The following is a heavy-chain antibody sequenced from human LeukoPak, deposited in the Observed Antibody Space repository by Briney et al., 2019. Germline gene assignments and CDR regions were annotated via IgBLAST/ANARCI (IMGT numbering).Heavy chain of an antibody. J-gene: IGHJ4*02. V-gene: IGHV4-30-2*01. CDR3: ARASPIAVAASDY. D-gene: IGHD6-19*01. CDR1: GGSISSGGYY. Sequence: SETLSLTCTVSGGSISSGGYYWSWTRQPPGKGLEWIGYIYHSGSTYYNPSLKSRVTISVDRSKNQFSLKLSSVTAADTAVYYCARASPIAVAASDYWGQGTLVTVSS. CDR2: IYHSGST.